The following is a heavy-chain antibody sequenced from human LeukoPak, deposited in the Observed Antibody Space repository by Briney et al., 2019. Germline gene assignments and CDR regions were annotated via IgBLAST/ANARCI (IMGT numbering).Heavy chain of an antibody. Sequence: PSETLSLTCTVSGGSISSSSYYWGWIRQPPGKGLEWIGSIYYSGSTYYNPSLKSRVTISVDTSKNQFSLKLSSVTAADTAVYYCARGGWIRNYFDYWGQGTLVTVSS. D-gene: IGHD5-12*01. CDR1: GGSISSSSYY. CDR3: ARGGWIRNYFDY. J-gene: IGHJ4*02. V-gene: IGHV4-39*07. CDR2: IYYSGST.